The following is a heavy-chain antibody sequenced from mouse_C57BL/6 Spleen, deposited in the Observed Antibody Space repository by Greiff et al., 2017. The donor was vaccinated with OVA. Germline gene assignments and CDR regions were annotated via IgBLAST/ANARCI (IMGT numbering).Heavy chain of an antibody. Sequence: EVHLVESEGGLVQPGSSMKLSCTASGFTFSDYYMAWVRQVPEKGLEWVANINYDGSSTYYLDSLKSRFIISRDNAKNILYLQMSSLKSEDTATYYCARGENYYGSSYDYFDYWGQGTTLTVSS. D-gene: IGHD1-1*01. CDR3: ARGENYYGSSYDYFDY. V-gene: IGHV5-16*01. J-gene: IGHJ2*01. CDR1: GFTFSDYY. CDR2: INYDGSST.